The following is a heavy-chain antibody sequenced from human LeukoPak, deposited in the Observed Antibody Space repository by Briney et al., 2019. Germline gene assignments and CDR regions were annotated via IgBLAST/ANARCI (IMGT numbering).Heavy chain of an antibody. D-gene: IGHD3-22*01. Sequence: GGSLRLSCAASGFTVSSNYMSWVRQAPGKGLEWVSVIDSGGSTYYADSVRGRFTISRDNSKNTLYLQMNSLRAEDTAVYYCGRETYYYDRSGYYIGHWGQGTLVTVSS. CDR2: IDSGGST. J-gene: IGHJ4*02. V-gene: IGHV3-66*01. CDR3: GRETYYYDRSGYYIGH. CDR1: GFTVSSNY.